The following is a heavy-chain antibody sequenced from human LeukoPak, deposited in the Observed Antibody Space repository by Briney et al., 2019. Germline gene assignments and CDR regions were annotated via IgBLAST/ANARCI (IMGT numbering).Heavy chain of an antibody. CDR2: INTNTGNP. D-gene: IGHD3-22*01. V-gene: IGHV7-4-1*02. CDR1: GYTFTIYA. J-gene: IGHJ3*02. CDR3: ARDRPYYYDSSGPDAFDI. Sequence: ASVTVSCTASGYTFTIYAMNWVRQAPGQGLEWMGWINTNTGNPTYAQGFTGRFVFSLDTSVSTAYLQISSLKAEDTAVYYCARDRPYYYDSSGPDAFDIWGQGTMVTVSS.